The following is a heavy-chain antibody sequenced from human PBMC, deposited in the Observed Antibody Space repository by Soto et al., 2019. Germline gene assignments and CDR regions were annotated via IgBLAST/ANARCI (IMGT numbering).Heavy chain of an antibody. CDR1: GFTFSSYS. V-gene: IGHV3-21*01. D-gene: IGHD3-16*02. Sequence: GGSLRLSCAASGFTFSSYSMNWVRQAPGKGLEWVSSISSSSSYIYYADSVKGRFTISRDNAKNALYLQMNSLRAEDTAGYYLARGKEGEKGLGELSVARDAFDIWGQGTMVTVSS. CDR2: ISSSSSYI. J-gene: IGHJ3*02. CDR3: ARGKEGEKGLGELSVARDAFDI.